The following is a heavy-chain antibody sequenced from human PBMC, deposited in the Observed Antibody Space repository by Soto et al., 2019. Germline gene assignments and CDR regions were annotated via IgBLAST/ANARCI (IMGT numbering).Heavy chain of an antibody. V-gene: IGHV3-23*01. CDR1: GFTFSSYA. J-gene: IGHJ6*02. CDR2: ISGSGGST. CDR3: AKDSGLRFLEWFISGMDV. Sequence: GGSLRLSCAASGFTFSSYAMSWVRQAPGKGLEWVSAISGSGGSTYYADSVKGRFTISRDNSKNTLYLQMNSLRAEDTAVYYCAKDSGLRFLEWFISGMDVWGQGTTVTVSS. D-gene: IGHD3-3*01.